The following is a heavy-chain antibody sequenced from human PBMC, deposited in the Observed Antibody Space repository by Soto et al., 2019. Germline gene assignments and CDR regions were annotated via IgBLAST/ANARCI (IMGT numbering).Heavy chain of an antibody. CDR2: FDPEDGET. J-gene: IGHJ4*02. D-gene: IGHD3-22*01. CDR3: ATCTMIVVVINPYFDY. V-gene: IGHV1-24*01. Sequence: GASVKVSCKVSGYTLTELSMHWVRQAPGKGLEWMGGFDPEDGETIYAQKFQGRVTMTEDTSTDTAYMELSSLRSEDTAVYYCATCTMIVVVINPYFDYWGQGTLVTVSS. CDR1: GYTLTELS.